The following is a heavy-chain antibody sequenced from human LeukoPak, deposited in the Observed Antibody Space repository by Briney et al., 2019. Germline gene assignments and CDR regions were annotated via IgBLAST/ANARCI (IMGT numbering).Heavy chain of an antibody. V-gene: IGHV4-59*12. CDR1: GGSISSYY. Sequence: PSETLSLTCTVSGGSISSYYWSWIRQPPGKGLERIGYIYYSGSTNYNPSLKSRVTISVDTSKNQFSLELSSVTAADTAVYYCARSLRGTGENSGYDLGLDYWGQGTLVTVSS. CDR3: ARSLRGTGENSGYDLGLDY. D-gene: IGHD5-12*01. CDR2: IYYSGST. J-gene: IGHJ4*02.